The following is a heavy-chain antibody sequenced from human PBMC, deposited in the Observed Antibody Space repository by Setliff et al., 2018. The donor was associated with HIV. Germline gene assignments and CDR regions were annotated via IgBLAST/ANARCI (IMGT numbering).Heavy chain of an antibody. J-gene: IGHJ4*02. CDR2: INPNSGGT. CDR1: GYTFTGYY. CDR3: AWGKQRPIDS. Sequence: ASVKVSCKASGYTFTGYYMHWVRQAPGQGLEWMGWINPNSGGTNYAQKFQGRVTITADRSKDIAYMKLSSLRSEDTAMYYCAWGKQRPIDSWGQGTLVTVSS. D-gene: IGHD3-16*01. V-gene: IGHV1-2*02.